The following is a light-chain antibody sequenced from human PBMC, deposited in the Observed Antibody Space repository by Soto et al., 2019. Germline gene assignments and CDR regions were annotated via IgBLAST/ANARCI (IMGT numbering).Light chain of an antibody. Sequence: QSALTQPASVSGSPGQSITISCTGTSSDVGTYSLVSWYQQHPGKAPKLMIYEVTKRPSGVSNRFSGSKSGNTASLTISGLQAEDEADYYCCSYAGTSTYVVGTGTKVTVL. CDR3: CSYAGTSTYV. CDR2: EVT. V-gene: IGLV2-23*02. J-gene: IGLJ1*01. CDR1: SSDVGTYSL.